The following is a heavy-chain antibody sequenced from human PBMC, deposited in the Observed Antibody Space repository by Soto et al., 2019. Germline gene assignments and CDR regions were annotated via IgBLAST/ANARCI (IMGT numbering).Heavy chain of an antibody. CDR3: ARGRFYYDGSAS. D-gene: IGHD3-22*01. CDR1: GYSFTTYW. Sequence: EGQLVQSGAEVKEPGESLRISCKGSGYSFTTYWITWVRQMPGKGLEWMGKIDPNDAYTTYSPSFQGHVTFSVDKSIRTAYLQWSSLQASDTAIYYCARGRFYYDGSASWGQGTLVTVSS. J-gene: IGHJ5*02. CDR2: IDPNDAYT. V-gene: IGHV5-10-1*01.